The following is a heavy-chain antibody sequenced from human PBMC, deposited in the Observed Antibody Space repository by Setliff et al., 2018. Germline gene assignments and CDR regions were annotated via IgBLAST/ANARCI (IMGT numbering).Heavy chain of an antibody. V-gene: IGHV1-18*01. J-gene: IGHJ4*02. CDR1: GGTFSSYA. CDR3: ARDWFGESN. D-gene: IGHD3-10*01. CDR2: ISAYNGNT. Sequence: ASVKVSCKASGGTFSSYAISWVRQAPGQGLEWMGRISAYNGNTNYAQKLQGRVTMTTDTSTSTAYMELRSLRSDDTAVYYCARDWFGESNWGQGTLVTVSS.